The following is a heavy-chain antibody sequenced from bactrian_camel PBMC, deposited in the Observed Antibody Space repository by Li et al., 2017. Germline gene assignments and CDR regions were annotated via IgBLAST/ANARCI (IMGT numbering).Heavy chain of an antibody. CDR2: IFGDGSNT. CDR3: KTRLSGGAWYCPSDEQIY. V-gene: IGHV3-2*01. Sequence: QVQLVESGGGSVQPGGSLRLSCAGSGFTFSTYYMSWVRQAPGKGLEWVSSIFGDGSNTDYADSVKGRFTISQDDAKSPVYLYLRMNSLKPEDTAIYYCKTRLSGGAWYCPSDEQIYWGQGTQVTVS. D-gene: IGHD3*01. CDR1: GFTFSTYY. J-gene: IGHJ4*01.